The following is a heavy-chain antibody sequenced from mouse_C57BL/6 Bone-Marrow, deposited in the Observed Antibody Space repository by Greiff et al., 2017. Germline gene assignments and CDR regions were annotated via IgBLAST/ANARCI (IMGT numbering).Heavy chain of an antibody. Sequence: QVTLKESGPGILQSSQTLSLTCSFSGFSLSTSGMGVSWIRQPSGKGLEWLAHIYWDDDKRYNPSLKSRLTISKDTSRNQVFLKITSVDTADTATYYCARSLITTVVGGDYYAMDYWGQGTSVTVSS. CDR3: ARSLITTVVGGDYYAMDY. D-gene: IGHD1-1*01. V-gene: IGHV8-12*01. J-gene: IGHJ4*01. CDR1: GFSLSTSGMG. CDR2: IYWDDDK.